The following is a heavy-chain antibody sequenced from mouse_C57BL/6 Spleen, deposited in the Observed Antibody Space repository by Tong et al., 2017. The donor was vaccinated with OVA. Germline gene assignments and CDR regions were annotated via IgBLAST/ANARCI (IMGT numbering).Heavy chain of an antibody. CDR3: ARHGDYGAIDY. V-gene: IGHV5-9-3*01. D-gene: IGHD2-13*01. Sequence: EVQLQESGGGLVKPGGSLKLSCAASGFTFSSYAMSWVRQTPEKRLEWVATISSGGSYTYYPDSVKGRFTISRDNAKNALYLKMSSLRSEDTAMYYCARHGDYGAIDYWGQGTSVTVSS. CDR1: GFTFSSYA. J-gene: IGHJ4*01. CDR2: ISSGGSYT.